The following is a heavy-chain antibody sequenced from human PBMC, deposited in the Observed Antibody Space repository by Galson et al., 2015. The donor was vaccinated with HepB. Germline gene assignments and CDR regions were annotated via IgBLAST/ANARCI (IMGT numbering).Heavy chain of an antibody. D-gene: IGHD3-9*01. V-gene: IGHV1-2*04. Sequence: SVKVYCKASGYTFTGYDIHCVRQAPGQELEWMGRSEPKSGDTNYAQKFQGWVTMTRDTSINTAYMEVTRLRSDDTAVYYCAREESGYYDAFDIWGQGTMVTVSS. CDR2: SEPKSGDT. CDR3: AREESGYYDAFDI. J-gene: IGHJ3*02. CDR1: GYTFTGYD.